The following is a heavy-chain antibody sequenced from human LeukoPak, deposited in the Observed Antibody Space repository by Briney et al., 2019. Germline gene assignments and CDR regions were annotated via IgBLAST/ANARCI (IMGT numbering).Heavy chain of an antibody. J-gene: IGHJ4*02. D-gene: IGHD3-16*01. CDR3: AGGFDY. V-gene: IGHV1-24*01. Sequence: GASVKVSCKASGGTFSSYAISWVRQAPGKGLEWMGGFDPEDGETIYAQKFQGRVTMTEDTSTDTAYMELSSLRSEDTAVYYCAGGFDYWGQGTLVTVSS. CDR2: FDPEDGET. CDR1: GGTFSSYA.